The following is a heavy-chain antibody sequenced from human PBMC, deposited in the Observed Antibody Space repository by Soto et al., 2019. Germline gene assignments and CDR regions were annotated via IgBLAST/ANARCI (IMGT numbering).Heavy chain of an antibody. CDR2: ISPKSGGT. CDR1: GYSFIDYY. Sequence: GASVKVSCKASGYSFIDYYIHWVRQAPGQGFEWMGRISPKSGGTNYAQKFEGRVTMTWDTSLNTAYMELSSLISDDTAVYYCARPPGYISDWYYFDLWGQGTRVTVSS. CDR3: ARPPGYISDWYYFDL. J-gene: IGHJ4*02. D-gene: IGHD3-9*01. V-gene: IGHV1-2*02.